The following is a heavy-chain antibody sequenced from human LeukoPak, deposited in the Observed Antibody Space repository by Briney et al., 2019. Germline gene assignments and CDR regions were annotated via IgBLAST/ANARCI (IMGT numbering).Heavy chain of an antibody. CDR2: INAGNGNT. D-gene: IGHD6-13*01. Sequence: ASVKVSCKASGYTFTSYAMHWVRQAPGQRLEWMGWINAGNGNTKYSQKCQGRVTITRGTSASTAYMELSSLRSEETAVYYCARSGYSRSWYVEIWFDPWGQGTLVTVSS. J-gene: IGHJ5*02. V-gene: IGHV1-3*01. CDR3: ARSGYSRSWYVEIWFDP. CDR1: GYTFTSYA.